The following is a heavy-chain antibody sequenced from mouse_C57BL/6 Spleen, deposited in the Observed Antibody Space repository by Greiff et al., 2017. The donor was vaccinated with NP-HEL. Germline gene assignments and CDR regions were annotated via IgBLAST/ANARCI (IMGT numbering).Heavy chain of an antibody. D-gene: IGHD1-1*01. Sequence: VQLQQPGAELVKPGASVKLSCKASGYTFTSYWMHWVKQRPGQGLEWIGMIYPNSGSTNYNEKFKGKATLTVDKSSSTAYMQLSSLTSEDSAVYYGASACYCEGSSQYYFDYWGQGTTLTVSS. J-gene: IGHJ2*01. CDR3: ASACYCEGSSQYYFDY. CDR2: IYPNSGST. V-gene: IGHV1-64*01. CDR1: GYTFTSYW.